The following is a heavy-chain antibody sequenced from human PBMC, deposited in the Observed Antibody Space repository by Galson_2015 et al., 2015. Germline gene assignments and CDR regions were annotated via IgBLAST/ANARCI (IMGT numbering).Heavy chain of an antibody. CDR3: ARDNYGSGSSRALAGGNWFDP. D-gene: IGHD3-10*01. CDR1: GDSVSSNSAA. J-gene: IGHJ5*02. CDR2: THYRSKWYN. Sequence: CAISGDSVSSNSAAWNWIRQSPSRGLEWLGRTHYRSKWYNDYAVSVKSRITINPDTSKNQFSLQLNSVTPEDTAVYYCARDNYGSGSSRALAGGNWFDPWGQGTLVTVSS. V-gene: IGHV6-1*01.